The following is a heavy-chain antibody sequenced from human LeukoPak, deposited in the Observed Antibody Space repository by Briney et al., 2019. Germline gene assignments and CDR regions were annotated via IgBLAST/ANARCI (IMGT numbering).Heavy chain of an antibody. V-gene: IGHV3-74*01. D-gene: IGHD3-10*01. Sequence: SGGSLRLSCAASGFTFSTHWMHWVRQTPGKGLVWVSRISPDGGRTAYADSVKGRFTISRDNARDTLYLQLNSLGAEDTAVYYCARVSSLWSFDYWGQGTLVTVSS. CDR3: ARVSSLWSFDY. CDR2: ISPDGGRT. J-gene: IGHJ4*02. CDR1: GFTFSTHW.